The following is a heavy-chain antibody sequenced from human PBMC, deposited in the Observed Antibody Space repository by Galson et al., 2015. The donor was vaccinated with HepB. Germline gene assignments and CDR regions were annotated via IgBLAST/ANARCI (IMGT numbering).Heavy chain of an antibody. D-gene: IGHD3-3*01. Sequence: SLRLSCAASGFTFSSYSMNWVRQAPGKGLEWVSSISSSSSYIYYADSVKGRFTISGDNAKNSLYLQMNSLRAEDTAVYYCARDWNTYYDFWSGYYLSYYYYMDVWGKGTTVTVSS. V-gene: IGHV3-21*01. CDR3: ARDWNTYYDFWSGYYLSYYYYMDV. J-gene: IGHJ6*03. CDR2: ISSSSSYI. CDR1: GFTFSSYS.